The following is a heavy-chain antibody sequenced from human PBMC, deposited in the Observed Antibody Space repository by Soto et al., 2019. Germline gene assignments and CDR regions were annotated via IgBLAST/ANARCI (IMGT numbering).Heavy chain of an antibody. Sequence: GGSLRLSCAASGFSFSSYVMSWVRQAPGKGLEWVSAISGGGGTTSYADSVKGRFTISRDNSKSTLYLQLNSLRAEDTAVYYCAKGRSTNRYDFDYWGQGTLVTVSS. CDR1: GFSFSSYV. J-gene: IGHJ4*02. CDR2: ISGGGGTT. V-gene: IGHV3-23*01. D-gene: IGHD5-12*01. CDR3: AKGRSTNRYDFDY.